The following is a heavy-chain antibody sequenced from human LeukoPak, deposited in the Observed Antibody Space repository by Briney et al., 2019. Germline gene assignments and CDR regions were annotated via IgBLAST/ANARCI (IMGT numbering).Heavy chain of an antibody. CDR2: IDPSDSYT. D-gene: IGHD2-21*01. CDR3: ASGSGLYSPDY. J-gene: IGHJ4*02. V-gene: IGHV5-10-1*01. CDR1: GYSFTSYR. Sequence: GESLKISCKGSGYSFTSYRITWVRQMPGKGLEWMGRIDPSDSYTNYSPSFQGHVTISADKSISTGYLQWNSLKASDTAMYYCASGSGLYSPDYWGQGTLVTVSS.